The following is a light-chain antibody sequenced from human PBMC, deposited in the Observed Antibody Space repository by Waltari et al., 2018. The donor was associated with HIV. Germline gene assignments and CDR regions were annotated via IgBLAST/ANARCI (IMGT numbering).Light chain of an antibody. J-gene: IGLJ2*01. CDR1: SSDVGNYTY. CDR2: EVS. CDR3: TSYGGINNYVV. Sequence: QSALTQPPSASGSPGQSVTISSTGTSSDVGNYTYVSWYQQHPGHAPKLMIFEVSRRPSGVPHRFSGSKSGTTASLTVSGLQAEDEADYYCTSYGGINNYVVFGGGTKLTVL. V-gene: IGLV2-8*01.